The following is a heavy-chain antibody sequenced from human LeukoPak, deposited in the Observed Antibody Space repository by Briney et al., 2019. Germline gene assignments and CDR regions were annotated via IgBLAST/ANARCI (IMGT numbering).Heavy chain of an antibody. Sequence: PSETLSLTCTVSGDSISSNNYYWGWIRQPPGKGLEWIGNIHYSGSTYYNPSLKSRVTISVDTSKNQFSLKLTSVTAADTAVYYCARHWDDRSSPSYWGQGTLVTVSS. CDR3: ARHWDDRSSPSY. J-gene: IGHJ4*02. CDR1: GDSISSNNYY. CDR2: IHYSGST. D-gene: IGHD3-22*01. V-gene: IGHV4-39*01.